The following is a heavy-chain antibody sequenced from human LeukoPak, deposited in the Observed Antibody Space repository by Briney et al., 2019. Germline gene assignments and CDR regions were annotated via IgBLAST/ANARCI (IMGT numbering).Heavy chain of an antibody. V-gene: IGHV3-23*01. J-gene: IGHJ4*02. CDR3: AKPMQPYSSAWSAPFDY. CDR2: LTGGGSKT. Sequence: PGGSLRLSCAASGFTFSSYDMNWVRQAPGKGLEWVSGLTGGGSKTYYVDSVKGRFTISRDNSKSTLYLHMNSLRAEDTAIYYCAKPMQPYSSAWSAPFDYWGQGTLVTVSS. D-gene: IGHD6-19*01. CDR1: GFTFSSYD.